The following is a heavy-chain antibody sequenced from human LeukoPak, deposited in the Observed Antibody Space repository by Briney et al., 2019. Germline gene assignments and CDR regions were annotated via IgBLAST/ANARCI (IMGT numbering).Heavy chain of an antibody. CDR1: GFTFGSYG. D-gene: IGHD5-12*01. Sequence: PGGSLRLSCAASGFTFGSYGMHWVRQAPGKGLEWVAVIWYDGSNKYYADSVKGRFTISRDNSKNTLYLQMNSLRAEDTAVYYCAKSGYSGYDKYYYYMDVWGKGTTVTVSS. J-gene: IGHJ6*03. V-gene: IGHV3-33*06. CDR3: AKSGYSGYDKYYYYMDV. CDR2: IWYDGSNK.